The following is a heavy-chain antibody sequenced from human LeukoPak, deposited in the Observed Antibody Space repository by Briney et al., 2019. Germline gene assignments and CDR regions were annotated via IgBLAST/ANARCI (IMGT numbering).Heavy chain of an antibody. CDR3: ARGLWFGELWISD. CDR1: EFTFSSYA. Sequence: GGSLRLSCAASEFTFSSYAMHWVRQAQGKGLEWVAVISYDGSNKYYADSVKGRFTISRDNSKNTLYLQMNSLRAEDTAVYYCARGLWFGELWISDWGQGTLVTVSS. V-gene: IGHV3-30-3*01. J-gene: IGHJ4*02. CDR2: ISYDGSNK. D-gene: IGHD3-10*01.